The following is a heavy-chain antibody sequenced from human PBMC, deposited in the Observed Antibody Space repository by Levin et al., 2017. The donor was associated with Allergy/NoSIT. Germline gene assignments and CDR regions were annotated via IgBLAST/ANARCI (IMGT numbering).Heavy chain of an antibody. D-gene: IGHD3-10*01. Sequence: GGSLRLSCVASGFIFSGYGMHWVRQAPGKGLESVAVIWYDGGSKYYADSVQGRFTISRENSKSTLYLQMNSLRAEDTAVYYCARDAYLATVLRGVIRVPFDYHDDYMDVWGKGTTVTVSS. CDR2: IWYDGGSK. CDR3: ARDAYLATVLRGVIRVPFDYHDDYMDV. V-gene: IGHV3-33*01. J-gene: IGHJ6*03. CDR1: GFIFSGYG.